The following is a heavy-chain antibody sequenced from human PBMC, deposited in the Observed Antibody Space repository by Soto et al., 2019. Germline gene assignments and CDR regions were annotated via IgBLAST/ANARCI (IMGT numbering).Heavy chain of an antibody. V-gene: IGHV5-10-1*01. CDR2: IDPSDSYT. CDR1: GYSFTSYW. CDR3: ARRHYYDSSGYYF. Sequence: GESLKISCNGSGYSFTSYWISWVRQMPGKGLEWMGRIDPSDSYTNYSPSFQGHVTISADKSISTAYLQWSSLKASDTAMYYCARRHYYDSSGYYFWGQGTLVTVSS. D-gene: IGHD3-22*01. J-gene: IGHJ4*02.